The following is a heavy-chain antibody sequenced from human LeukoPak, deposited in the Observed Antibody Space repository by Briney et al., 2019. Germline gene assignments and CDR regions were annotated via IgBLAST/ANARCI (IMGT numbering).Heavy chain of an antibody. CDR3: ARKGPIAVTGPDY. Sequence: SETLSLTCTVSGGSISSYYWSWIRQPPGKGLEWLGYIYNSRDTNYNPSLKSRVTFSVDTSKNQFSLKLSSVTAADTAVYYCARKGPIAVTGPDYWGQGTLVTVSS. CDR1: GGSISSYY. V-gene: IGHV4-59*01. J-gene: IGHJ4*02. CDR2: IYNSRDT. D-gene: IGHD1-20*01.